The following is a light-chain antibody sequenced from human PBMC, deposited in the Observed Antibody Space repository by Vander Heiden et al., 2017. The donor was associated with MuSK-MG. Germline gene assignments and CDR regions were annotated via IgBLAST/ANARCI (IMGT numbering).Light chain of an antibody. J-gene: IGKJ5*01. V-gene: IGKV2-28*01. CDR2: LGS. CDR3: GQYLPAPHT. Sequence: DTVITQSRLSLPVTPGEPAAISCRSSQSLRHSNGYNYLDWYLQKPFLTPQLLIYLGSNRSHAVPDRSNRPGPVRDFRLRIRMIIVADVRVYFFGQYLPAPHTFGQGTRLELK. CDR1: QSLRHSNGYNY.